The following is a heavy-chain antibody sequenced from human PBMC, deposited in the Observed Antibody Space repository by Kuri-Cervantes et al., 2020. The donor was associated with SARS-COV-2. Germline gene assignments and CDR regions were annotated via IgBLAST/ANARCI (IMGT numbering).Heavy chain of an antibody. Sequence: GESLKISCAASGFTFSSYGMHWVRQAPGKGLECVSVLYIGGSTYYADSVKGRFTISRDDSKNTLYLQMNSLRAEDTAVYYCARVEFWNGYFDYWGQGTLVTVSS. J-gene: IGHJ4*02. V-gene: IGHV3-NL1*01. CDR1: GFTFSSYG. CDR2: LYIGGST. D-gene: IGHD3-3*01. CDR3: ARVEFWNGYFDY.